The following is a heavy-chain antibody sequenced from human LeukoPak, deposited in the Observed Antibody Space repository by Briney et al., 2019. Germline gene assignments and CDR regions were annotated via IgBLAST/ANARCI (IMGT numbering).Heavy chain of an antibody. CDR3: ARHGPTSYYFDY. D-gene: IGHD6-6*01. CDR1: GGSISSYY. Sequence: SETLSLTCTVSGGSISSYYWSWIRQPAGKGLEWIGRIYTSGSTNYNPPLDSRVTISVDTSKIQLSLKLTSVTAADTAVYYCARHGPTSYYFDYWGQGTLVTVYS. J-gene: IGHJ4*02. V-gene: IGHV4-4*07. CDR2: IYTSGST.